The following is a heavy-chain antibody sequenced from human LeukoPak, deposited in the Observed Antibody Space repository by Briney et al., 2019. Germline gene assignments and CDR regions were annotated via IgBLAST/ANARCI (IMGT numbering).Heavy chain of an antibody. CDR3: ARPYYYDSRIDP. J-gene: IGHJ5*02. CDR2: MYYSGST. V-gene: IGHV4-30-4*01. CDR1: GGSISSGDYY. Sequence: SETLSLTCTVSGGSISSGDYYWSWIRQPPGKGLEWIAYMYYSGSTYYNPSLKSRVTMSADTSKNQLSLKLSSVTAADTAVNYCARPYYYDSRIDPWGQGILVTVSS. D-gene: IGHD3-22*01.